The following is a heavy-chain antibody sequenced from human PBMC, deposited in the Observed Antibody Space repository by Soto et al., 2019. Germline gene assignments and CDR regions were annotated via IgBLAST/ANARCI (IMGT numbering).Heavy chain of an antibody. D-gene: IGHD6-13*01. Sequence: WGSLRLSCAASGFTFSDYYMTWIRQAPGKGLEWVSYISSSGSTIYSADSVKGRFTISRDNAKNSLYLQMNSLRAEDTAVYYCARRSGTDKFFFDYWGQGALVTVSS. V-gene: IGHV3-11*01. CDR2: ISSSGSTI. CDR1: GFTFSDYY. J-gene: IGHJ4*02. CDR3: ARRSGTDKFFFDY.